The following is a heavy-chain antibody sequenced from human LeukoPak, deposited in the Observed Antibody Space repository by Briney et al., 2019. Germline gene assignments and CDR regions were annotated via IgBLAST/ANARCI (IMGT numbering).Heavy chain of an antibody. Sequence: SQTLSLTCAISGDSVSSNSAAWNWIRQSPSRGLEWLGSTFYRSRWYNDYAVSVKSRITINPDTSKNQFSLQLNSVTPEDTAVYYCARDTGTRIAFDYWGQGTLVTVSS. V-gene: IGHV6-1*01. CDR3: ARDTGTRIAFDY. CDR1: GDSVSSNSAA. J-gene: IGHJ4*02. CDR2: TFYRSRWYN. D-gene: IGHD6-13*01.